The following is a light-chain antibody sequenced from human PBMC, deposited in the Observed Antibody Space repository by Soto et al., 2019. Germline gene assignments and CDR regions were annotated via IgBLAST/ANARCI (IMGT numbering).Light chain of an antibody. CDR3: AAWDDSLNGWV. CDR2: SNN. CDR1: SSNIGSNT. Sequence: QLVLTQPPSASGTPGQRVTISCSGSSSNIGSNTVNWYRQLPGTAHKLLIYSNNQRPSGVPDRFSGSKSGTSASLAISGLQSEDEADYYCAAWDDSLNGWVFGGGTKLTVL. V-gene: IGLV1-44*01. J-gene: IGLJ3*02.